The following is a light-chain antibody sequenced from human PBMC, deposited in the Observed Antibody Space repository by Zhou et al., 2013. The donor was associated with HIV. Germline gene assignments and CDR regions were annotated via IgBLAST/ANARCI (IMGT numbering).Light chain of an antibody. CDR1: QSLLHSNGYNY. Sequence: DIVMTQSPLSLPVTPGEPASISCRSSQSLLHSNGYNYLDWYLQKPGQSPQLLIYLGSNRASGVPDRFSGSGSGTDFTLKISRVEAEDVGLYYCMQGLQTRTFGQG. CDR3: MQGLQTRT. V-gene: IGKV2-28*01. J-gene: IGKJ1*01. CDR2: LGS.